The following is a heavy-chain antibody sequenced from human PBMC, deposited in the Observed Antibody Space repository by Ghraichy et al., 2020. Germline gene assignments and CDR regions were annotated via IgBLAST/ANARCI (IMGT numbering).Heavy chain of an antibody. CDR3: ARWTFGDYGKTQY. D-gene: IGHD4-17*01. J-gene: IGHJ4*02. CDR2: VSHSGNT. Sequence: SETLSLTCAVYGGSFSKYYWSWIRQPPGKGREWIGEVSHSGNTTYNPSLARRVTVSVDTPKNQLSLKLNSVTAADTAVYFCARWTFGDYGKTQYWGQGTLVSVSS. V-gene: IGHV4-34*01. CDR1: GGSFSKYY.